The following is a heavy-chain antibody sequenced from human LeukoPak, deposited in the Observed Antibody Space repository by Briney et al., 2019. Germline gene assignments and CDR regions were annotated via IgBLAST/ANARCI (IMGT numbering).Heavy chain of an antibody. CDR2: INPNSGGT. V-gene: IGHV1-2*02. J-gene: IGHJ4*02. CDR1: GYTFTGYY. CDR3: ARAYYDSSGYSPRYFDY. D-gene: IGHD3-22*01. Sequence: GASVKVSCKASGYTFTGYYMHWVRQAPGQGLEWMGWINPNSGGTNYAQKFQGRVTMTRDTSISTAYMELSRLRSDDTAVYYCARAYYDSSGYSPRYFDYWGQGTLVTVSS.